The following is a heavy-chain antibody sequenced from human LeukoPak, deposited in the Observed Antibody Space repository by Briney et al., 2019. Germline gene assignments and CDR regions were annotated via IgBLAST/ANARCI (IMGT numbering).Heavy chain of an antibody. CDR2: INPNSCGT. J-gene: IGHJ4*02. CDR3: ARVGSRRKLDY. V-gene: IGHV1-2*02. CDR1: GYTFTGYY. Sequence: ASVKVSCKASGYTFTGYYMHWVRQAPGQGLEWMGWINPNSCGTNYAQKFQGRVTMTRDTSISTAYMELSRPRSDDTAVYYCARVGSRRKLDYWGQGTLVTVSS.